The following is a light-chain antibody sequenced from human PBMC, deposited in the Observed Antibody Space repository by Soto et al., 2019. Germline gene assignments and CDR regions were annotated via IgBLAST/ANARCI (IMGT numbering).Light chain of an antibody. V-gene: IGKV3D-20*02. J-gene: IGKJ4*01. CDR2: GTS. CDR3: QHRYNWPPLT. CDR1: QSISSSY. Sequence: EIVLTQSPGTLSLSPGERATLSCRASQSISSSYLAWYQQKPGQAPRLLIYGTSSRATGIPDRFSGSGSGTDFTLTISILEPEDFAVYYCQHRYNWPPLTFGGGTKVEIK.